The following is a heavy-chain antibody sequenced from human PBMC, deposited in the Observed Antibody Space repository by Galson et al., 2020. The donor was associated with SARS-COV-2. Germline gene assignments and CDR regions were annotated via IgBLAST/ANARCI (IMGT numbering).Heavy chain of an antibody. Sequence: GGSLRLSCAASGFTFSSYAMHWVRQAPGKGLEWVAVISYDGSNKYYADSVKGRFTISRDNSKNTLYLQMNSLRAEDTAVYYCASSSRTTVRWFDPWGQGTLVTGSS. D-gene: IGHD4-17*01. CDR3: ASSSRTTVRWFDP. J-gene: IGHJ5*02. CDR1: GFTFSSYA. V-gene: IGHV3-30-3*01. CDR2: ISYDGSNK.